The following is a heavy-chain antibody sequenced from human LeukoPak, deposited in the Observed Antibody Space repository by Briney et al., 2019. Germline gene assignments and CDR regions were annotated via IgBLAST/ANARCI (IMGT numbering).Heavy chain of an antibody. Sequence: GGSLRLSCAASGFTFSSYWMHWVRQAPGKGLVWVSRINTDGSSTSYADSVKGRFTISRDNAKNSLYLQMNSLRAEDTALYYCAKDLYSSGARAHYYAMDVWGQGTTVTVSS. J-gene: IGHJ6*02. V-gene: IGHV3-74*01. CDR2: INTDGSST. CDR3: AKDLYSSGARAHYYAMDV. D-gene: IGHD6-19*01. CDR1: GFTFSSYW.